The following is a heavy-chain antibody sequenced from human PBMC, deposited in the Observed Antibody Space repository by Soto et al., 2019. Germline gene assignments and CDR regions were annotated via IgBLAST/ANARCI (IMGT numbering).Heavy chain of an antibody. V-gene: IGHV1-8*02. D-gene: IGHD2-2*01. Sequence: ASVKVSCKASGYDFTAYDINWVRQASGQGLEWMGWMNPINGATGSARRFQGRVSMTRNTATATGYLELTSLRSDDSAVYFCGRGPSPRAPAGGTPYYYAMDVWGQGTTVTVSS. CDR3: GRGPSPRAPAGGTPYYYAMDV. CDR2: MNPINGAT. J-gene: IGHJ6*02. CDR1: GYDFTAYD.